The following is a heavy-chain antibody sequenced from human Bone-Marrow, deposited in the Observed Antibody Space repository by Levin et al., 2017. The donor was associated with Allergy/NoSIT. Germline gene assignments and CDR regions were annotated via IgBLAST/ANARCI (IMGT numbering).Heavy chain of an antibody. V-gene: IGHV4-31*03. Sequence: SQTLSLTCPVSGGSISRGGYYWSWIRQHPGKGLEWIGYIYYSGSTYYNPSLKSRVTISVDTSKNQFSLKLSSVTAADTAVYYCASSGWSLGTDFDYWGQGTLVTVSS. CDR2: IYYSGST. D-gene: IGHD6-19*01. CDR3: ASSGWSLGTDFDY. J-gene: IGHJ4*02. CDR1: GGSISRGGYY.